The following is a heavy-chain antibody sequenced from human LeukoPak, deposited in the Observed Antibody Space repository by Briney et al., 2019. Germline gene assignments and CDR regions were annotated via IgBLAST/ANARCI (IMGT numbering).Heavy chain of an antibody. CDR3: VVATIPYFDY. D-gene: IGHD5-12*01. J-gene: IGHJ4*02. Sequence: GGSLRLSCAASGFTFNSYTMNWVRQAPGKGLEWVSSISSSNSYIYYADSVKGRFTISRDNAKNSLYLQMNSLRAEDMAVYYCVVATIPYFDYWGQGTLVTVSS. V-gene: IGHV3-21*01. CDR1: GFTFNSYT. CDR2: ISSSNSYI.